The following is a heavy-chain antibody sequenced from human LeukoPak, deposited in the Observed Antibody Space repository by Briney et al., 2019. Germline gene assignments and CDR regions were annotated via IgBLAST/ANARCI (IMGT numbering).Heavy chain of an antibody. Sequence: PGGSLRLSCAASGFTFNNYAMSWVRQAPGKGLEWVSLIMSGGTTYYADSVKGRFTISRDKSKDTLHLQMNSLRAEDTAVYYCAKGLPYSGWAFEIWGLGTMVTVSS. CDR3: AKGLPYSGWAFEI. J-gene: IGHJ3*02. V-gene: IGHV3-23*01. CDR2: IMSGGTT. CDR1: GFTFNNYA. D-gene: IGHD6-13*01.